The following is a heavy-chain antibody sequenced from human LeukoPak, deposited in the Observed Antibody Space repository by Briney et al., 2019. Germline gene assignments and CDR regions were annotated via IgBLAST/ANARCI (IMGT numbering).Heavy chain of an antibody. J-gene: IGHJ4*02. D-gene: IGHD3-22*01. CDR2: IYSGGST. CDR3: AKPPYDSSGYYYYFDY. CDR1: GFTVSSNY. V-gene: IGHV3-53*01. Sequence: GGSLRLSCAASGFTVSSNYMSWVRQAPGKGLEWVSVIYSGGSTYYADSVKGRFTISRDNSKNTLYLQMNSLRAEDTAVYYCAKPPYDSSGYYYYFDYWGQGTLVTVSS.